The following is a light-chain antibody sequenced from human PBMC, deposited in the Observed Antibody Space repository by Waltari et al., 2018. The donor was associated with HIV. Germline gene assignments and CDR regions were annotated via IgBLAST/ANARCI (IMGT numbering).Light chain of an antibody. CDR3: QQRSNWLWT. Sequence: EIVLTQSQATLSLSPGERATLSCRTSQTVSSYLAWYQQKPGQAPRLLIDDASIRATGIPVRFSGSGSGTDFTLTISSLEPEDFAVYYCQQRSNWLWTFGQGTKVEIK. CDR2: DAS. J-gene: IGKJ1*01. V-gene: IGKV3-11*01. CDR1: QTVSSY.